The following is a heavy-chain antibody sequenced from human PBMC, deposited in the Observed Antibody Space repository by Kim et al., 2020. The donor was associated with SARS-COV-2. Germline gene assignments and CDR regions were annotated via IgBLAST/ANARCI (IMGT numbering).Heavy chain of an antibody. D-gene: IGHD3-16*01. J-gene: IGHJ4*02. V-gene: IGHV3-30*18. Sequence: GGSLRLSCAASGFSLTTYGMHWVRQAPGKGLEWVAVISSDGNSKYYADSVKGRFTISRDIPNNTLSLQMNSLRVEDTAVYYCAKGGIVERWYYLYDWGQGTLVTVSS. CDR3: AKGGIVERWYYLYD. CDR1: GFSLTTYG. CDR2: ISSDGNSK.